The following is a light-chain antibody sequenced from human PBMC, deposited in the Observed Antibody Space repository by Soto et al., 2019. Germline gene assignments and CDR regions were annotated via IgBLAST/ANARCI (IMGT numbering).Light chain of an antibody. CDR3: QQYNSYLWT. CDR1: QSISRS. J-gene: IGKJ3*01. V-gene: IGKV1-5*01. CDR2: DAS. Sequence: DIQMTQSPSTLSASVGDRVTITCRASQSISRSLAWYQQKPGKAPSLLIYDASNWASGVPSRFSGSGFGTDFTLTISSLQPDDFATYYCQQYNSYLWTFGPGTKVDIK.